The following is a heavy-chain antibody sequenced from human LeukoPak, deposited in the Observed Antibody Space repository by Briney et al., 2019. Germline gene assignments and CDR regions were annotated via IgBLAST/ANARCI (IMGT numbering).Heavy chain of an antibody. V-gene: IGHV3-74*01. J-gene: IGHJ5*02. Sequence: GSLILSCAASGFTFSSYWMHWVRQAPGKGLVWVSRIYSDGSSITYADSVKGRFTISRDNAKNTLYLEMNSLRAEDTAVYYCARGGSSRFAGFSWGQGTLVTVSS. CDR3: ARGGSSRFAGFS. CDR2: IYSDGSSI. CDR1: GFTFSSYW. D-gene: IGHD6-6*01.